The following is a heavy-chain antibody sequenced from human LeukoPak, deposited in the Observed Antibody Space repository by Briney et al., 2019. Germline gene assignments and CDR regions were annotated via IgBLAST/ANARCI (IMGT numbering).Heavy chain of an antibody. CDR2: ISSSGSTI. V-gene: IGHV3-48*03. D-gene: IGHD3-22*01. Sequence: GGSLRLSCADSGFTSSSYETNWVRQAPGEGLEWVSYISSSGSTIYYADSVKGRFTISRDNAKNSLYLQMNSLRAEDTAIYYCARAVWDSSVYYYDYWGQGTLVTVSA. J-gene: IGHJ4*02. CDR3: ARAVWDSSVYYYDY. CDR1: GFTSSSYE.